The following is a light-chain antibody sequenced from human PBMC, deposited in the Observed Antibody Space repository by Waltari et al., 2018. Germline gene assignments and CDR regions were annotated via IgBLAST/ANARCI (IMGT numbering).Light chain of an antibody. J-gene: IGKJ2*01. CDR3: QQLYTYPYT. CDR2: AAS. Sequence: IQLTQSPSSLSASVGDRVTITCRSSQGISTYLAWYQQKPGEAPKLLIYAASTLQSGVPSRFSGSGSGTDFTLTISSLQPEDFATCYCQQLYTYPYTFGQGTKLEIK. V-gene: IGKV1-9*01. CDR1: QGISTY.